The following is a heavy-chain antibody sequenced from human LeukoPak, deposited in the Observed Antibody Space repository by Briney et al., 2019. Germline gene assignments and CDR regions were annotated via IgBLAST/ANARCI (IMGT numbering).Heavy chain of an antibody. V-gene: IGHV1-18*01. Sequence: ASVRVSCKASGYTFANYGISWVRQAPGQGLEWRAWISTYDGNTNYAEKFQGRVTLTTDTSTTTAYMELRSLRSDDTAVYYCARDRDPYYYDSSGYADYWGQGTLLTVSS. J-gene: IGHJ4*02. CDR1: GYTFANYG. D-gene: IGHD3-22*01. CDR2: ISTYDGNT. CDR3: ARDRDPYYYDSSGYADY.